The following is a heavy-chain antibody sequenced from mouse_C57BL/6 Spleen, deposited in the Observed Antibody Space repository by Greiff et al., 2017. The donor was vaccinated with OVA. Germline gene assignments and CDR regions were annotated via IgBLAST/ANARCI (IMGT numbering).Heavy chain of an antibody. D-gene: IGHD1-1*02. J-gene: IGHJ2*01. Sequence: EVKLQQSGPELVKPGASVKISCKASGYTFTDYYMNWVKQSHGKSLEWIGDINPNNGGTSYNQKFKGKATLTVDKSSSTAYMELRSLTSEDSAVYYCARRGGSYFDYWGQGTTLTVSS. CDR3: ARRGGSYFDY. V-gene: IGHV1-26*01. CDR2: INPNNGGT. CDR1: GYTFTDYY.